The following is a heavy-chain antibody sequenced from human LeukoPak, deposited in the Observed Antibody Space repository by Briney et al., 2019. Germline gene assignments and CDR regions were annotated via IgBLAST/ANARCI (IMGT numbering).Heavy chain of an antibody. CDR3: ARARYDSRSWFDP. J-gene: IGHJ5*02. Sequence: IPSETLSLTCTVSGGSISSSTYYWGWIRQPPGKGLEWIGSIYYSGSTYYNPSLKSRVTISVDTSKNQFSLKLSSVTAADTAVYYCARARYDSRSWFDPWGQGTLVTISS. V-gene: IGHV4-39*07. CDR1: GGSISSSTYY. CDR2: IYYSGST. D-gene: IGHD3-22*01.